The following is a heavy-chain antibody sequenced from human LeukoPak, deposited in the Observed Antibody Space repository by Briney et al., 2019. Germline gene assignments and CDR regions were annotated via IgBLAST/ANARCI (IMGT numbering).Heavy chain of an antibody. J-gene: IGHJ4*02. D-gene: IGHD7-27*01. CDR2: ISQDGSET. CDR3: VRDLGHSRHYFEY. CDR1: GFSFNSFF. Sequence: GGSLRLSCAASGFSFNSFFLNWVRLTPGRELEWVACISQDGSETFYMDSVRGRFTISRDNTKNSLYLQMNSLRAEDTAVYFCVRDLGHSRHYFEYWGQGALVTVSS. V-gene: IGHV3-7*01.